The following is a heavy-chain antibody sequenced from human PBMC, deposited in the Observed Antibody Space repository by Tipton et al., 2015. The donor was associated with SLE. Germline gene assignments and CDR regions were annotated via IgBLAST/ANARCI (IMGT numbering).Heavy chain of an antibody. CDR3: ARSAYDSSGYPSDY. J-gene: IGHJ4*02. D-gene: IGHD3-22*01. CDR2: IYYSGST. V-gene: IGHV4-39*07. CDR1: GDSISSSSYC. Sequence: TLSLTCTVSGDSISSSSYCWGWIRQPPGKGLEWIGSIYYSGSTYYNPSLKSRVTISVDTSKNQFSLKLSSVTAEDTAVYYCARSAYDSSGYPSDYWGQGTLVTVSS.